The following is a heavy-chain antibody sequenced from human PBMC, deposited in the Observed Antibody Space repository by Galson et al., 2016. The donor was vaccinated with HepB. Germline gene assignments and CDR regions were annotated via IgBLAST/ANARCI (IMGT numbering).Heavy chain of an antibody. D-gene: IGHD4-11*01. CDR3: ARGAGRAAYRSAFDI. V-gene: IGHV1-18*04. J-gene: IGHJ3*02. Sequence: SVKVSCKASGYTFNLYGLNWVRQASGQGLEWLGWISAYDGNTFYAHKLQGRVTMSADQSTTTAFMELRSLRSDDTAVYYCARGAGRAAYRSAFDIWGQGTMVTVSS. CDR1: GYTFNLYG. CDR2: ISAYDGNT.